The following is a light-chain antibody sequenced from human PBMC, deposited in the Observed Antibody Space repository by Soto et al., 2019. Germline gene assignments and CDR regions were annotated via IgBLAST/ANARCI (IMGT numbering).Light chain of an antibody. CDR2: DAS. Sequence: DIQMTQSPSTLSASVGDRVTITCRASQSISSWLAWYQQKPGKAPKLLIFDASSLESGTPSRFSGRRSGTQFTLTINSLQPDDFATYYCQQYDTYKPLTFGGGTKVDSK. V-gene: IGKV1-5*01. CDR1: QSISSW. CDR3: QQYDTYKPLT. J-gene: IGKJ4*01.